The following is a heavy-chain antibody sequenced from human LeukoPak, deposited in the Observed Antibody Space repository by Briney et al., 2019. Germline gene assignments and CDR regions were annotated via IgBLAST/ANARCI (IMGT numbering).Heavy chain of an antibody. Sequence: GGSLRPSCEASGFTFSDYWMSWVRRAPGKGLEWVANIHQDGSEKNYVDSVKGRFTISRDNAKKSLYLQMNSLRAEDTAVYYCATYKWIHLWSTPFDYWGQGTLVTVSS. D-gene: IGHD5-18*01. J-gene: IGHJ4*02. CDR1: GFTFSDYW. V-gene: IGHV3-7*01. CDR2: IHQDGSEK. CDR3: ATYKWIHLWSTPFDY.